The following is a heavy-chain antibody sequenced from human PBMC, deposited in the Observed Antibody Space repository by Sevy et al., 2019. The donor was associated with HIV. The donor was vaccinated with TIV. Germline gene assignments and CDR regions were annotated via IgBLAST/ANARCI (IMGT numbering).Heavy chain of an antibody. CDR2: ILPVFGTT. CDR1: GGTISNHI. Sequence: ASVKVSCQTSGGTISNHIINWVRQAPGHEFEWVGGILPVFGTTNYAQRFRGRVTFAADDSTRTHYMELSSLRSDDTAFYYCAKGMQFSFMLSQVPLTAFESWGQGTLVTVSS. J-gene: IGHJ4*02. CDR3: AKGMQFSFMLSQVPLTAFES. V-gene: IGHV1-69*13. D-gene: IGHD3-16*02.